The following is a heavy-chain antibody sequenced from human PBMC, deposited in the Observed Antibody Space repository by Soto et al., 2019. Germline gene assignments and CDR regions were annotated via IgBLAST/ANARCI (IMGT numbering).Heavy chain of an antibody. CDR2: ISAYNGNT. CDR3: ARLDVVVAATHWFDP. D-gene: IGHD2-15*01. CDR1: GYTFTSYG. V-gene: IGHV1-18*01. J-gene: IGHJ5*02. Sequence: ASVKVSCKASGYTFTSYGISWVRQAPGQGLEWMGWISAYNGNTNYAQKLQGRVTMTTDTSTSTAYMELRSLRSDDTAVYYCARLDVVVAATHWFDPWGQGTLVTVSS.